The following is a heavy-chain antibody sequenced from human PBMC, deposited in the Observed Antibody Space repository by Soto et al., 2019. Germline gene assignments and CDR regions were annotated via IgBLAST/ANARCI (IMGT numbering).Heavy chain of an antibody. D-gene: IGHD6-19*01. CDR1: GFTFSSYA. CDR3: AKEGLAEAYYYYGMDV. V-gene: IGHV3-23*01. Sequence: GGSLRLSCAASGFTFSSYAMSWVRQAPGKGLEWVSAISGSGGSTYYADSVKGRFTISRDNSKNTLYLQMNSLRAEDTAVYYCAKEGLAEAYYYYGMDVWGQGTTVTVSS. CDR2: ISGSGGST. J-gene: IGHJ6*02.